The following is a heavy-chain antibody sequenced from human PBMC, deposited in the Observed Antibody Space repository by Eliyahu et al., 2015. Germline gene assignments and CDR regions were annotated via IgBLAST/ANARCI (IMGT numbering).Heavy chain of an antibody. V-gene: IGHV3-23*04. J-gene: IGHJ6*02. CDR1: GFTFSSYA. Sequence: EVQLVESGGGLVQPGGSLXLSCTAXGFTFSSYAMSGVRQAPGKGLEWVSAISGSGGSTYYADSVKGRFTISRDNSRNTLYLQMNSLRADDTAVYYCAKGATYYYYGMDVWGQGTTVTVSS. D-gene: IGHD1-26*01. CDR2: ISGSGGST. CDR3: AKGATYYYYGMDV.